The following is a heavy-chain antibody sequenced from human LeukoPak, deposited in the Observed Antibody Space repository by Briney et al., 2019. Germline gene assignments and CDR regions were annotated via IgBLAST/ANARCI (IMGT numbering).Heavy chain of an antibody. CDR2: ISAYNGNT. Sequence: ASVKVSCKASGCTFTSYGISWVRQAPGQGLEWMGWISAYNGNTNYAQKLQGRVTMTTDTSTSTAYMELRSLRSDDTAVYYCARVLGRGSGSYFSYWGQGTLVTVSS. CDR1: GCTFTSYG. J-gene: IGHJ4*02. CDR3: ARVLGRGSGSYFSY. D-gene: IGHD3-10*01. V-gene: IGHV1-18*01.